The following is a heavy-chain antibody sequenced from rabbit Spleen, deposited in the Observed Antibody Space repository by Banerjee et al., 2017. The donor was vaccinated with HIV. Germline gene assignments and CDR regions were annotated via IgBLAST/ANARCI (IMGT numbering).Heavy chain of an antibody. CDR3: AREYPGWAIASYSGYGMDL. D-gene: IGHD7-1*01. Sequence: QSLEESGGDLVKPGASLTLTCTASGIDFITSGYMCWVRQAPGKGLEWIACIHPNTGTTWYARWAKGRFTISKTASTTVTLQLNSLTAADTATYFCAREYPGWAIASYSGYGMDLWGQGTLVTVS. V-gene: IGHV1S40*01. J-gene: IGHJ6*01. CDR1: GIDFITSGY. CDR2: IHPNTGTT.